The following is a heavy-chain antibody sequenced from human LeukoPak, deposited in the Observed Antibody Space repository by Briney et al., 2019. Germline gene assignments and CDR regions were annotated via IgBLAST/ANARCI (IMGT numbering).Heavy chain of an antibody. J-gene: IGHJ4*02. CDR2: ISSGSSDK. CDR3: ARLKDQLDY. CDR1: GFAFSSFS. V-gene: IGHV3-48*01. Sequence: GESLKISCAASGFAFSSFSMNWVRQAPGKGLEWVSYISSGSSDKYYADSVKGRFTISRDNAKNSLYLQMNSLRAEDTAVYYCARLKDQLDYWGQGTLVTVSS.